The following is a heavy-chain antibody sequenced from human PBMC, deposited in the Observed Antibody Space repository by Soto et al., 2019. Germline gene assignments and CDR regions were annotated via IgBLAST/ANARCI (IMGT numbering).Heavy chain of an antibody. CDR1: GFIFSNYV. J-gene: IGHJ3*02. D-gene: IGHD2-15*01. CDR3: ARPPFCSGGTCYDYDAFNI. Sequence: QVQLVESGGGVAQPGRSLRLSCAASGFIFSNYVLHWVRQAPGKGLEWVAMIWYDGSNKYYADSVKGRFTISRDNSKNTLYLQMNSLRAEDTAVYYCARPPFCSGGTCYDYDAFNIWGQGTMVTVSS. CDR2: IWYDGSNK. V-gene: IGHV3-33*01.